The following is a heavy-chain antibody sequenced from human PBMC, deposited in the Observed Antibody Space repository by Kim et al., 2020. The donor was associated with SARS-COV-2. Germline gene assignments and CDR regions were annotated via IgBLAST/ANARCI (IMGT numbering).Heavy chain of an antibody. CDR1: GGSFSGYY. D-gene: IGHD3-9*01. V-gene: IGHV4-34*01. CDR2: INHSGST. CDR3: ARGPYDILTGYYRSRIAVVGPHPWGMDV. Sequence: SETLSLTCAVYGGSFSGYYWSWIRQPPGKGLEWIGEINHSGSTNYNPSLKSRVTISVDTAKNQFSLKLSSVTAADTAVYYCARGPYDILTGYYRSRIAVVGPHPWGMDVWGQGTTVTVSS. J-gene: IGHJ6*02.